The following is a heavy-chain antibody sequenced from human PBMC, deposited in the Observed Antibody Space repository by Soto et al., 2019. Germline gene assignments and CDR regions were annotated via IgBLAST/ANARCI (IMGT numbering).Heavy chain of an antibody. D-gene: IGHD3-10*01. Sequence: ASVKVSCKASGYTFTSYGISWVRQAPGQGLEWMGWISAYNGNTNYAQKLQGRVTMTTDTSTSTAYMELRSLRSDDTAVYYCARGREEYYGSGSYYPPFDPWGQGTLVTVSS. J-gene: IGHJ5*02. CDR2: ISAYNGNT. V-gene: IGHV1-18*01. CDR3: ARGREEYYGSGSYYPPFDP. CDR1: GYTFTSYG.